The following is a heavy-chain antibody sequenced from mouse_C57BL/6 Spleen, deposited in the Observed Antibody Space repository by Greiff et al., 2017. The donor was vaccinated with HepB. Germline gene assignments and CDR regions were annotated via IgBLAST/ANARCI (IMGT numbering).Heavy chain of an antibody. CDR2: IYPSDSET. V-gene: IGHV1-61*01. CDR3: ARFGYDYDWYFDV. D-gene: IGHD2-4*01. J-gene: IGHJ1*03. Sequence: VQLQQPGAELVRPGSSVKLSCKASGYTFTSYWMDWVKQRPGQGLEWIGNIYPSDSETHYNQKFKDKATLTVDKSSSTAYMQLSSLTSEDSAVYYCARFGYDYDWYFDVWGTGTTVTVSS. CDR1: GYTFTSYW.